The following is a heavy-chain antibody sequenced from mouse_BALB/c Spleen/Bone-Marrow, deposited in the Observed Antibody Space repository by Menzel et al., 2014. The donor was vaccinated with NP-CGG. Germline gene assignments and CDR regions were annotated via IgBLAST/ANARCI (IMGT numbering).Heavy chain of an antibody. V-gene: IGHV1S130*01. CDR2: IHPNSGNT. Sequence: QVQLQQSGSVLVRPGASVKLSCKASGYTFTSSWMHWAKQRPGQGLEWIGEIHPNSGNTNYNEKFKGKATLTVDTSSSTAYVDLRSLTSEDSAVYYCTRWGGYYVGAMDYWGQGTSVTVSS. D-gene: IGHD2-3*01. J-gene: IGHJ4*01. CDR3: TRWGGYYVGAMDY. CDR1: GYTFTSSW.